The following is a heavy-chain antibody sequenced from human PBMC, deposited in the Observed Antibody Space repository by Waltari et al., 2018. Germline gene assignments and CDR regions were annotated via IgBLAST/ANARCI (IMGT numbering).Heavy chain of an antibody. CDR1: GFTFSSYA. J-gene: IGHJ4*02. D-gene: IGHD3-16*01. V-gene: IGHV3-23*01. CDR2: MRGSGGST. CDR3: AKDAQGGAWTSTYYYFDY. Sequence: EVQLLESGGGLVQPGGSLRLSCAASGFTFSSYAMSWVRQAPGKGLEWVSAMRGSGGSTYYADSVKGRFTISRDNSKNTLYLQMNSLRAEDTAVYYCAKDAQGGAWTSTYYYFDYCGQGTLVTVSS.